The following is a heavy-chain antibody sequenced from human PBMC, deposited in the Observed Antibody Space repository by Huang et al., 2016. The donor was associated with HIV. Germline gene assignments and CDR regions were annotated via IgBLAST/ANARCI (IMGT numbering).Heavy chain of an antibody. CDR3: ARDSGYYRYFDY. J-gene: IGHJ4*02. CDR2: LNPNPGNP. D-gene: IGHD3-22*01. V-gene: IGHV7-4-1*02. CDR1: GYTFTDYQ. Sequence: QVQLVQSGSELKKPGASVKVSCKVSGYTFTDYQISWVRQAPGQGLEWLGWLNPNPGNPPSAQGFTGRFVFSLDTSVSTAYLQISSLKAEDTAVDFCARDSGYYRYFDYWGQGTLVTVSS.